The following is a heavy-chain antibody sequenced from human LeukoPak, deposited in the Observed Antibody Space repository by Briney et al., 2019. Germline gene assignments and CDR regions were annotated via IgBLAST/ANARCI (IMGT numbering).Heavy chain of an antibody. Sequence: ASVKVSCKASAGTFSSYAISWVRQAPGQGLELMGMIIPIFGTANYAQKFQGRVTITADKSTSTAYMELSSLRSADTAVYYCAREGTGTDFEYWGQGTLVTVSS. D-gene: IGHD1-1*01. CDR3: AREGTGTDFEY. CDR1: AGTFSSYA. J-gene: IGHJ4*02. CDR2: IIPIFGTA. V-gene: IGHV1-69*06.